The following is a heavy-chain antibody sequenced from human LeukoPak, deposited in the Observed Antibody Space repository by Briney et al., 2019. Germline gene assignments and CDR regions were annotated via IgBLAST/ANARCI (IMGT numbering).Heavy chain of an antibody. J-gene: IGHJ4*02. D-gene: IGHD3-3*01. V-gene: IGHV3-30*02. Sequence: PGGSLRLSCAGSGLTFSSYSMNWVRQAPGKGLEWVAFIRYDGSNKYYADSVKGRFTISRDNSKNTLYLQMNSLRAEDTAVYYCAKVRVLRFLEWLYPIDYWGQGTLVTVSS. CDR2: IRYDGSNK. CDR1: GLTFSSYS. CDR3: AKVRVLRFLEWLYPIDY.